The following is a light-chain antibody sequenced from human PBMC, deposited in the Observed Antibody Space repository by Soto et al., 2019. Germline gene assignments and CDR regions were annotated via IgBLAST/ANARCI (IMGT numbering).Light chain of an antibody. V-gene: IGKV1-39*01. Sequence: DIQMTQSPSSLSASVGDRVTITCRASQSITRHLNWFQQKTGKAPRLLIYAASRLQSGVPSRVSCSGSGTYFTLTISGLQPEDVATYYCQQSYSTPFTFGPGTKVDI. CDR1: QSITRH. J-gene: IGKJ3*01. CDR3: QQSYSTPFT. CDR2: AAS.